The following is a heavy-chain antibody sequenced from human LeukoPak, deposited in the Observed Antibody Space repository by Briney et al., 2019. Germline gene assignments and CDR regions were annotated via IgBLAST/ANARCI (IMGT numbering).Heavy chain of an antibody. CDR1: GFTFSSYW. J-gene: IGHJ4*02. V-gene: IGHV3-74*01. CDR2: INSDGSST. CDR3: ARVGSGWYEPAYFDY. Sequence: GGSLRLSCAASGFTFSSYWMHWVRQAPGKGLVWVSRINSDGSSTSYADSVKGRFTISRDNAKNTLYLQMNSLRAEDTAVYYCARVGSGWYEPAYFDYWGQGTLVTVSS. D-gene: IGHD6-19*01.